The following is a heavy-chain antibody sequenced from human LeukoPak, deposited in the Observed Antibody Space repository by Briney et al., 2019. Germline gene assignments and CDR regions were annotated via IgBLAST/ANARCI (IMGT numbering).Heavy chain of an antibody. V-gene: IGHV5-51*01. CDR3: ARRLHGWYYFDY. J-gene: IGHJ4*02. Sequence: GESLKISCKASGYSFTNYWIGWVRQMPGKSLEWMGIIYPADSDTRYSPSFQGQVTISADKSINTAYLQWNSLKASDTAMYYCARRLHGWYYFDYWGQGTLVTVFS. D-gene: IGHD6-19*01. CDR1: GYSFTNYW. CDR2: IYPADSDT.